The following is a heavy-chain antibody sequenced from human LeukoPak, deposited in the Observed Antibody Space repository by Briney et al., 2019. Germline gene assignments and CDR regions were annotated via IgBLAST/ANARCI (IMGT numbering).Heavy chain of an antibody. CDR3: ARGAGRDFWSGYCAT. D-gene: IGHD3-3*01. CDR2: TSTHNGNR. Sequence: ASVKVSCKASGYTFSDFGISWVRQAPGQGLEWMGWTSTHNGNRNYLQKFQGRVTMTTDTSTSTAYMELNGLTSDDTAVYYCARGAGRDFWSGYCATWGQGTLVTVSS. V-gene: IGHV1-18*01. J-gene: IGHJ5*02. CDR1: GYTFSDFG.